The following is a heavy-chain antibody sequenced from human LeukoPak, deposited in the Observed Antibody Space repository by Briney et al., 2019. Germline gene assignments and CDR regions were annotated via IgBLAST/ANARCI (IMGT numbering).Heavy chain of an antibody. D-gene: IGHD3-10*01. CDR2: ISTNGGST. V-gene: IGHV3-64D*06. CDR1: GVTFSSYA. Sequence: GGSLRLSCSASGVTFSSYAMHWVRQAPEKGLDYASAISTNGGSTYYAGSVKGRFTISRDNSKNTLYLQMSSLRAEDTAVYYCVSDGSGSYSGGLYYYYYGMDVWGKGTTVTVSS. CDR3: VSDGSGSYSGGLYYYYYGMDV. J-gene: IGHJ6*04.